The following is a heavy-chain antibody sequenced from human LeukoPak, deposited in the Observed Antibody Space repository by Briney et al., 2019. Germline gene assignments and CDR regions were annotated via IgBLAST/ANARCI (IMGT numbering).Heavy chain of an antibody. D-gene: IGHD3-22*01. Sequence: ASVKVSCKASGYTFTSYGISWVRQAPGQGLEWMGWISAYNGNANYAQKLQGRVTMTTDTSTSTAYMELRSLRSDDTAVYYCARDSFYYDSSGTFDYWGQGTLVTVSS. CDR3: ARDSFYYDSSGTFDY. CDR2: ISAYNGNA. J-gene: IGHJ4*02. V-gene: IGHV1-18*01. CDR1: GYTFTSYG.